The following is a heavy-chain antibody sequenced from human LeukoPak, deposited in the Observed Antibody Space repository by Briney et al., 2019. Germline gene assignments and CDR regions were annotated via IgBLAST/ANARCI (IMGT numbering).Heavy chain of an antibody. D-gene: IGHD6-19*01. J-gene: IGHJ4*02. Sequence: ASVKVSCKASGYTFTSYGISWVRQAPGQGLEWMGWISAYSGDTNYAQKFQGRVTMTRNTSISTAYMELSSLRSEDTAVYYCARGRSSGWNLLGYWGQGTLVTVSS. CDR2: ISAYSGDT. V-gene: IGHV1-18*01. CDR1: GYTFTSYG. CDR3: ARGRSSGWNLLGY.